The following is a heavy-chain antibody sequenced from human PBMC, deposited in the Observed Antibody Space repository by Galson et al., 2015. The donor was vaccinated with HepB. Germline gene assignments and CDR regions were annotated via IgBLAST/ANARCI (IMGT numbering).Heavy chain of an antibody. V-gene: IGHV2-5*02. J-gene: IGHJ3*02. Sequence: PALVKPTQTLTLTCTFSGFSLSTRGVGVGWIRQPPGTALEWLALIYWDDDKRYSPSLKSRLTITKDTSKNQVVLTMTDMDPVDTATYYCAHSRSYDFWSGYTPAAFDIWGQGTMVTVSS. CDR1: GFSLSTRGVG. CDR2: IYWDDDK. D-gene: IGHD3-3*01. CDR3: AHSRSYDFWSGYTPAAFDI.